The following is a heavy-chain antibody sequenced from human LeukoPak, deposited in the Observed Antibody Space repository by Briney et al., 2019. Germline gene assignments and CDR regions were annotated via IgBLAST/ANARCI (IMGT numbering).Heavy chain of an antibody. D-gene: IGHD4-17*01. CDR2: IKQDGSEK. CDR3: ARDETHYGDYEISDY. CDR1: GFTFSHYW. V-gene: IGHV3-7*01. J-gene: IGHJ4*02. Sequence: PGGSLRLSCAASGFTFSHYWMSWVRQAPGKGLEWVANIKQDGSEKYYVDSVKGRFTISRDNAKNSLYLQMNSLRAEDTAVYYCARDETHYGDYEISDYWGQGTLVTVSS.